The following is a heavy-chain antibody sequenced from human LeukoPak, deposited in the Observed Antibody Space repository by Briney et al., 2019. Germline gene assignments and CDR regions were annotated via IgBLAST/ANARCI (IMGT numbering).Heavy chain of an antibody. D-gene: IGHD6-6*01. J-gene: IGHJ4*02. V-gene: IGHV3-23*01. CDR2: ISNDGRHM. Sequence: PGGSLRLSCAGSGFIFSSYAINWVRQTPGKGLEWLSAISNDGRHMYYTDSVKGRLTTSRDNSRNTVYLQMNGLRVEDTAVYYCATVMGSSPSTAYFAYWGQGTLVTVSS. CDR3: ATVMGSSPSTAYFAY. CDR1: GFIFSSYA.